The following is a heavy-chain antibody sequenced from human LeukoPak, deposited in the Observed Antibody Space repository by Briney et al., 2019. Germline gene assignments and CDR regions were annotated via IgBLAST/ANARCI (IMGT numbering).Heavy chain of an antibody. CDR3: ARDWVSIAAPPTEYFQH. D-gene: IGHD6-6*01. CDR2: ISGSGGST. J-gene: IGHJ1*01. V-gene: IGHV3-23*01. CDR1: GFTFSSYA. Sequence: GGSLRLSCAASGFTFSSYAMSWVRKAPGKGLEWVSAISGSGGSTYYADSVKGRFTISRDNSKNTLYLQMNSLRAEDTAVDYCARDWVSIAAPPTEYFQHWGQGTLVTVSS.